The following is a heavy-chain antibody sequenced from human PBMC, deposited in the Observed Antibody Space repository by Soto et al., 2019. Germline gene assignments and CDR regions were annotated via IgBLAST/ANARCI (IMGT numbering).Heavy chain of an antibody. Sequence: PGGSLRLSCTASGFTFSSFGMAWVRQAPGKGLEWVSAISGSGDSSYYADSVKDRFTISRDNPTNTLYLQMNNLRAEDTAVYYCTRHGPLVGATTDYWGQGTLVTVPQ. CDR1: GFTFSSFG. D-gene: IGHD1-26*01. CDR2: ISGSGDSS. V-gene: IGHV3-23*01. J-gene: IGHJ4*02. CDR3: TRHGPLVGATTDY.